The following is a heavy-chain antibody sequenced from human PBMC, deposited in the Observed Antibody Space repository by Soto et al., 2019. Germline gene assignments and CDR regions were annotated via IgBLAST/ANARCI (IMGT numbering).Heavy chain of an antibody. CDR1: GFTFSNYG. J-gene: IGHJ4*02. Sequence: QVQLVESGGGVVQPGRSLRLSCAASGFTFSNYGMHWVRQAPGKGLEWVAVIWFDGSKKYYADSVKGRFTIPRDDFKDTLYLQMNRLRAGHTAVYYCARGRDNSSWYYFDFWGQGTLVTLSS. CDR2: IWFDGSKK. D-gene: IGHD6-13*01. CDR3: ARGRDNSSWYYFDF. V-gene: IGHV3-33*01.